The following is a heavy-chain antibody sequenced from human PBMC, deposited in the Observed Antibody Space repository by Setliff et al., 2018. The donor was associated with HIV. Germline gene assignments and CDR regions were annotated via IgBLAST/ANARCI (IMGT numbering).Heavy chain of an antibody. CDR1: GGSISSRDYY. V-gene: IGHV4-39*01. D-gene: IGHD3-9*01. CDR3: ARQRDFDWLLQNYYYMDV. J-gene: IGHJ6*03. CDR2: MSYSGSA. Sequence: SETLSLTCTVSGGSISSRDYYWGWIRQPPGKGLEWIGSMSYSGSAYYNPSLKSRVTISVDTSKSQFSLRLGSVTAADTAVYYCARQRDFDWLLQNYYYMDVWGKGATVTVSS.